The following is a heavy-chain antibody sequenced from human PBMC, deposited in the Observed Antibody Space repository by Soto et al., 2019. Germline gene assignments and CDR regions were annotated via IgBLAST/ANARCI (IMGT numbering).Heavy chain of an antibody. CDR1: GFTFSDYY. CDR2: ISFNGGTI. J-gene: IGHJ3*01. Sequence: QVQLVESGGGSVKPGGSLRLSCAASGFTFSDYYMSWIRQAPGKGLEWVSYISFNGGTIYYADSVKGRFTISRDNVKNSLYLQMNTLGAEDTAVYYCVRESAMTTVTTAVAFDVWGQGTMVTVSS. D-gene: IGHD4-4*01. CDR3: VRESAMTTVTTAVAFDV. V-gene: IGHV3-11*01.